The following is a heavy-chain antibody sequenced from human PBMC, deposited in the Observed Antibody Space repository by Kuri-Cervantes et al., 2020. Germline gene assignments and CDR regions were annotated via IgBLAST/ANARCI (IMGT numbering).Heavy chain of an antibody. Sequence: ASVKVSCKASGYTFTSYYMHWVRQAPGQGLEWMGIINPSGGSTSYAQKFQGRVTMTRDTSTSTVYMELSSLRSEDTAVYYCARDSGTVTTGSYYYYGKDVWGQGTTITVSS. D-gene: IGHD4-17*01. CDR1: GYTFTSYY. CDR3: ARDSGTVTTGSYYYYGKDV. V-gene: IGHV1-46*01. CDR2: INPSGGST. J-gene: IGHJ6*02.